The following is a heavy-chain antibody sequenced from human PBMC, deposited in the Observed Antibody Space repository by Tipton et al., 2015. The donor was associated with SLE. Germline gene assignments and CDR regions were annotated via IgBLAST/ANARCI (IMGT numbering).Heavy chain of an antibody. CDR3: ARGVFWTGYYLDY. D-gene: IGHD3/OR15-3a*01. CDR1: GGSISSYY. CDR2: THYMGST. V-gene: IGHV4-59*01. J-gene: IGHJ4*02. Sequence: TLSLTCAVSGGSISSYYWNWIRQPPGRGLEWVGNTHYMGSTNFNPSLKSRVSISVDTSKSQFSLTLSSVTAADSAVYYCARGVFWTGYYLDYWGQGILVTVSS.